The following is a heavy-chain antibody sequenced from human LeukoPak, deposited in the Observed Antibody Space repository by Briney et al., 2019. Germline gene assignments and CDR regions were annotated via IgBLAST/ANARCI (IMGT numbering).Heavy chain of an antibody. V-gene: IGHV1-2*02. Sequence: ASVKVSCKASGYTFTGYSMHWVRQAPGQGLEWMGWINPNSGGTNFAQKFQGRVTMTRDTSISTACMELSRLRSDDTAVYYCASSKNGYDYFFDYWGQGTLVTVSS. D-gene: IGHD5-12*01. CDR2: INPNSGGT. CDR3: ASSKNGYDYFFDY. J-gene: IGHJ4*02. CDR1: GYTFTGYS.